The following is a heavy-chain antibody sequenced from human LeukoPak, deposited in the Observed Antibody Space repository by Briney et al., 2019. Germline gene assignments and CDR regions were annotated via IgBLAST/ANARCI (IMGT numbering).Heavy chain of an antibody. CDR2: IHYSGST. Sequence: SQTLSLTCTVSGGSISSGDYYWSWIRQPPGKGLEWIGYIHYSGSTYYNPSLKSRVTISVDTSKNQFSLNLSSVTAADTAMYYCARSPGERSSTSPEYFQHWGQGTLVTVSS. D-gene: IGHD2-2*01. CDR1: GGSISSGDYY. V-gene: IGHV4-30-4*01. J-gene: IGHJ1*01. CDR3: ARSPGERSSTSPEYFQH.